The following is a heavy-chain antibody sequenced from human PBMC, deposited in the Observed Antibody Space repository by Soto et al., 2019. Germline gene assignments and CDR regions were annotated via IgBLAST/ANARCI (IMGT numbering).Heavy chain of an antibody. CDR1: GGTFSSYA. J-gene: IGHJ3*02. V-gene: IGHV1-69*06. Sequence: SVKVSCKASGGTFSSYAISWVRQAPGQGPEWMGGIIPIFGTANYAQKFQGRVTITADKSTSTAYMELSSLRSEDTAVYYCARADTAMVKNDFDIWGQGTMVTV. CDR2: IIPIFGTA. CDR3: ARADTAMVKNDFDI. D-gene: IGHD5-18*01.